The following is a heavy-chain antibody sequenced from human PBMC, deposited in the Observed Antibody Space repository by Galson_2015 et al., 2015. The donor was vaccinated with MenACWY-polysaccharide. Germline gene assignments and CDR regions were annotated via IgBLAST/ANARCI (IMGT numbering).Heavy chain of an antibody. D-gene: IGHD4-17*01. CDR2: ISGDGGST. J-gene: IGHJ4*02. CDR3: AKDGDTTVTTEEAYYFDY. Sequence: SLRISCAASGFTFDDYAMHWVRQAPGKGLEWVSLISGDGGSTYYADSVKGRFTISRDNSKNSLYLQMNSLRTEDTALYYCAKDGDTTVTTEEAYYFDYWGQGTLVTVSS. V-gene: IGHV3-43*02. CDR1: GFTFDDYA.